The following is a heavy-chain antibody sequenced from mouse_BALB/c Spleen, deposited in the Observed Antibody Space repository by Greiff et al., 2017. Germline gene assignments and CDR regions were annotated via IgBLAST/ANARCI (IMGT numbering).Heavy chain of an antibody. Sequence: EVKLMESGGGLVKPGGSLKLSCAASGFTFSSYAMSWVRQTPEKRLEWVASISSGGSTYYPDSVKGRFTISRDNARNILYLQMSSLRSEDTAMYYCARGYDYDLDYWGQGTTLTVSS. V-gene: IGHV5-6-5*01. J-gene: IGHJ2*01. D-gene: IGHD2-4*01. CDR3: ARGYDYDLDY. CDR2: ISSGGST. CDR1: GFTFSSYA.